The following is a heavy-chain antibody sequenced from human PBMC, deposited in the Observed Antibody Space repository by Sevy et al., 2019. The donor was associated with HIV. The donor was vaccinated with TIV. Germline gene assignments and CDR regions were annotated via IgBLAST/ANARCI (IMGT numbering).Heavy chain of an antibody. CDR2: ISYDGSNK. CDR1: GFTFSSYG. J-gene: IGHJ6*02. CDR3: AKVPAYSSGWYHYYYGMDV. D-gene: IGHD6-19*01. Sequence: GGSLRLSCAASGFTFSSYGMHWVRQAPGKVLEWVAVISYDGSNKYYADSVKGRFTISRDNSKNTLYLQMNSLRAEDTAVYYCAKVPAYSSGWYHYYYGMDVWGQGTTVTVSS. V-gene: IGHV3-30*18.